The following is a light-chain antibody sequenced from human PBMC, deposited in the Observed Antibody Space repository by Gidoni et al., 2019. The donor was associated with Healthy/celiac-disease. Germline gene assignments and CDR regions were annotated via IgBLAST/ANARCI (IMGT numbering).Light chain of an antibody. Sequence: QSVLTQPPSVSDAPRPRVTISCSGSSSNIGNNAVNLYSQLPGKAPKLLIYYDDLLPSGVSDRFSGTKSGTSASLAISGRQSEDEAEYYCAAWDDSLNGPVFGGGTKLTVL. CDR1: SSNIGNNA. J-gene: IGLJ3*02. V-gene: IGLV1-36*01. CDR3: AAWDDSLNGPV. CDR2: YDD.